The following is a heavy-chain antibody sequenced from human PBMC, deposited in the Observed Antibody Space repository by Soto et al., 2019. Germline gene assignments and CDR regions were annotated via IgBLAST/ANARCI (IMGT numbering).Heavy chain of an antibody. D-gene: IGHD1-1*01. CDR1: GFTFSSYS. V-gene: IGHV3-21*05. CDR2: ISSSGTFV. CDR3: ARDELNPLPDAAFDI. J-gene: IGHJ3*02. Sequence: PGGSLRLSCAASGFTFSSYSMNWVRQAPGKGLEWVSYISSSGTFVNYADSVRGRFTISRDDAQNSLYLQMHSLRAEDTAVYYCARDELNPLPDAAFDIWGQGTMVTVSS.